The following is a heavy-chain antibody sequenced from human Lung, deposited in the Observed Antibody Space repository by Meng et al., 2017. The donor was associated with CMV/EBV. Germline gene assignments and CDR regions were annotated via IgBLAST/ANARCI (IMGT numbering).Heavy chain of an antibody. J-gene: IGHJ4*02. D-gene: IGHD5-18*01. CDR3: ARLHPEDTGYSYGYELGLFDH. Sequence: SETLSLTCTVSGGSIADFYWTWIRQPPGKGLEYIAYIYYSGSTNYNPSLRSRVTMSLDSSKNQFSLKLSSVTAADTAVYYCARLHPEDTGYSYGYELGLFDHWGRGVLVTVSS. CDR1: GGSIADFY. CDR2: IYYSGST. V-gene: IGHV4-59*01.